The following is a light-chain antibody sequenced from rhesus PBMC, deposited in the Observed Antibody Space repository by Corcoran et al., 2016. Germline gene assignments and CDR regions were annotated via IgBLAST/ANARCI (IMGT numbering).Light chain of an antibody. CDR1: QGISSS. V-gene: IGKV1-28*02. CDR3: LQYKSYPLT. J-gene: IGKJ4*01. CDR2: AAS. Sequence: DIQMTQSPSSLSASVGDTVTITCRASQGISSSLNWFQQKPSKAPKLLIYAASRLESGVPSWFSGSGSGTEFTLTISSLQTEDFAVYYCLQYKSYPLTCGGGTKVEIK.